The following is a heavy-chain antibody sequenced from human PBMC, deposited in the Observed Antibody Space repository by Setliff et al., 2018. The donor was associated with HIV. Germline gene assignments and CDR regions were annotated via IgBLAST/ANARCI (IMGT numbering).Heavy chain of an antibody. Sequence: GGSLRLSCAASGFTFSSYGMHWVRQAPGKGLEWVANIGQDGSEKNYVDSVKGRFTISRDNAKNSMDLQMNGLRAEDTAIYYCARKLRPGHGVDVWGQGTTVTVSS. CDR3: ARKLRPGHGVDV. D-gene: IGHD3-10*01. CDR2: IGQDGSEK. J-gene: IGHJ6*02. V-gene: IGHV3-7*01. CDR1: GFTFSSYG.